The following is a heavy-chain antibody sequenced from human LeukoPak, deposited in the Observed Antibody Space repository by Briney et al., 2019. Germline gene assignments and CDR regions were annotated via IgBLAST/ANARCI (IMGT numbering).Heavy chain of an antibody. CDR2: INQNGNEK. Sequence: PGGSLRLSCAASGFTFSGSWMSWVRQAPGKGLEWVAIINQNGNEKYYVDSVKGRFTITRDNDKDSLYLQMNSLRAEDTAMYFCVLGYTYGHLFDYWGQGTLVTVSS. D-gene: IGHD5-18*01. J-gene: IGHJ4*02. CDR3: VLGYTYGHLFDY. V-gene: IGHV3-7*01. CDR1: GFTFSGSW.